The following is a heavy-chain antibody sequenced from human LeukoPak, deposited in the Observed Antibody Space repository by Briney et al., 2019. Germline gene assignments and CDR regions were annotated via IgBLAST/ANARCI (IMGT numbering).Heavy chain of an antibody. J-gene: IGHJ4*02. CDR3: ARDQADSGILNY. CDR2: INPSGGST. CDR1: GYTFTGYY. D-gene: IGHD3-10*01. Sequence: GASVKVSCKASGYTFTGYYMHWVRQAPGQGLEWMGIINPSGGSTSYAQKFQGRVTMTRDMSTSTVYMGLSSLRSEDTAVYYCARDQADSGILNYWGQGTLVTVSS. V-gene: IGHV1-46*01.